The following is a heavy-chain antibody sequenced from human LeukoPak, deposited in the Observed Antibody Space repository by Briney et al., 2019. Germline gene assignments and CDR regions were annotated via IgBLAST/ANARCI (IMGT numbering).Heavy chain of an antibody. CDR2: IRSDGSDK. J-gene: IGHJ4*02. CDR1: GFTFSSYG. D-gene: IGHD5-12*01. V-gene: IGHV3-30*02. CDR3: SQEGGSHY. Sequence: GGSLRLSCAASGFTFSSYGMHWVRQAPGKGLEWVAFIRSDGSDKYYVDSVKGRFTISRDNSKNTLYLQMNSLRAEDTAVYYCSQEGGSHYWGQGTLVTVPS.